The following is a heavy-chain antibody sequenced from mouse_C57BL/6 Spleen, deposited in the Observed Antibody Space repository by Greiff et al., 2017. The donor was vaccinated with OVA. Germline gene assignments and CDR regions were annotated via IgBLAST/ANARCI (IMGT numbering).Heavy chain of an antibody. CDR1: GYSFTDYN. D-gene: IGHD1-1*01. CDR3: IYGSSPYYAMDY. J-gene: IGHJ4*01. V-gene: IGHV1-39*01. Sequence: VQLKESGPELVKPGASVKISCKASGYSFTDYNINWVKQNNGKSLEWIGVINPDYGTTTYNQSFRGKATMTADTSSNTAYLQLSSLTSEDTAVYYCIYGSSPYYAMDYWGQGTSVTVSS. CDR2: INPDYGTT.